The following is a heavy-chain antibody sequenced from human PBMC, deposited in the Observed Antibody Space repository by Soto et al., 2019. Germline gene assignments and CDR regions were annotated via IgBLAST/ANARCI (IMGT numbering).Heavy chain of an antibody. CDR2: TYHSGGT. CDR1: GGSIDIYY. V-gene: IGHV4-59*01. J-gene: IGHJ4*02. CDR3: ARDATGGSYFDS. D-gene: IGHD1-26*01. Sequence: QVQLQESGPGLVKPSETLSLTCTVSGGSIDIYYWNWIRQFPGKGLEWIGYTYHSGGTNYNPSLESRVTMSVDTSKNKFSLKLRSVTAADTAVYYCARDATGGSYFDSWGQGTLVTVSS.